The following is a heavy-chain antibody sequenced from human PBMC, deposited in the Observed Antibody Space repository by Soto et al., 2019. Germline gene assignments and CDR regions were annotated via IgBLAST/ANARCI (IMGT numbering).Heavy chain of an antibody. CDR2: INHSGST. CDR3: ASRYCSGGSCYRQRSDY. CDR1: GGSFSGYY. D-gene: IGHD2-15*01. Sequence: QVQLQQWGAGLLKPSETLSLTCAVYGGSFSGYYWSWIRQPPGKGLEWIGEINHSGSTNYNPSLKSRVTISVDTSKNQFSLKLSSVTAADTAVYYCASRYCSGGSCYRQRSDYWGQGTLVTVSS. V-gene: IGHV4-34*01. J-gene: IGHJ4*02.